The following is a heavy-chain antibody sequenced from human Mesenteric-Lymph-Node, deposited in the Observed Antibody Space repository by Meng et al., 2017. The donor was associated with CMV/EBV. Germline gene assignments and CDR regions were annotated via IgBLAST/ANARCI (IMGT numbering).Heavy chain of an antibody. CDR1: GFTFSSYA. V-gene: IGHV3-23*01. Sequence: SGFTFSSYAMSWVRQAPGKGLEWVSAISGSGGSTYYADSVKGRFTISRDNSKNTLYLQMNSLRAEDTAVYYCAKSAYYYGSGSYWDYWGQGTLVTVSS. J-gene: IGHJ4*02. D-gene: IGHD3-10*01. CDR2: ISGSGGST. CDR3: AKSAYYYGSGSYWDY.